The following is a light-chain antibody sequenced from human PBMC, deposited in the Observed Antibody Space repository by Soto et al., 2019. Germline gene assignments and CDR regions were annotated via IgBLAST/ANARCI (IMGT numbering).Light chain of an antibody. V-gene: IGKV3-15*01. J-gene: IGKJ4*01. CDR1: LSVSSD. Sequence: EIVMTQSPATLSLSPGERATLSCRASLSVSSDLAWYRQKPGQAPRLLIYRAFTRATGIPARFSGSGFGTDFTLTISNLQSEDFAVYYCQQYNNWPLTFGGGTKVEIK. CDR2: RAF. CDR3: QQYNNWPLT.